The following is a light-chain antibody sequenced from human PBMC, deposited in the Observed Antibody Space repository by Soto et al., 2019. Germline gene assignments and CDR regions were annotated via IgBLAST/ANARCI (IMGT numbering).Light chain of an antibody. Sequence: QSALTQPASVSGSPGQSITISCTGTSSDVGGYNYVSWYQQHPGKAPKLMIYDVTNRPSGVSNRFSGFKSGNTASLTISGLQAEDEADYDGSSYTSSSTLVFGGGTQLTVL. CDR1: SSDVGGYNY. J-gene: IGLJ2*01. CDR2: DVT. CDR3: SSYTSSSTLV. V-gene: IGLV2-14*01.